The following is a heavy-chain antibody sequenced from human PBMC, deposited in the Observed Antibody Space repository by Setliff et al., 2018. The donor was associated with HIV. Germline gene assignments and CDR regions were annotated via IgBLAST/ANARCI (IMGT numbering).Heavy chain of an antibody. V-gene: IGHV4-38-2*01. CDR3: ARHEITMVRGVTIKAGYSFDY. CDR2: NSHSGST. J-gene: IGHJ4*02. CDR1: GYSISSGYY. Sequence: SETLSLTCAVSGYSISSGYYWGWIRQPPGKGLEWIGSNSHSGSTYYNPSLKSRVTISVDTSKNQFSLKLSSVTAADTAVYYCARHEITMVRGVTIKAGYSFDYWGQGTLVTVSS. D-gene: IGHD3-10*01.